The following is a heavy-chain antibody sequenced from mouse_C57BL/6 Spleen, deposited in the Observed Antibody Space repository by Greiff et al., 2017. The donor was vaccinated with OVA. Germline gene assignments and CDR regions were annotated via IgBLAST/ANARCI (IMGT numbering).Heavy chain of an antibody. CDR3: ARDWGDYSGYFDY. V-gene: IGHV5-4*01. Sequence: EVMLVESGGGLVKPGGSLKLSCAASGFTFSSYAMSWVRQTPEKRLEWVATISDGGSYTYYPDNVKGRFTISRDNAKNNLYLQMSHLKSEDTAMYYCARDWGDYSGYFDYWGKGTTLTVSS. CDR1: GFTFSSYA. D-gene: IGHD1-1*02. J-gene: IGHJ2*01. CDR2: ISDGGSYT.